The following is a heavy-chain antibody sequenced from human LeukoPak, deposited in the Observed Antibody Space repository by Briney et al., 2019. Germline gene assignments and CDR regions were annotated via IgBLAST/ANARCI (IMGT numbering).Heavy chain of an antibody. CDR1: PGIHFSDYW. D-gene: IGHD6-19*01. CDR3: VGGIGWQPDY. V-gene: IGHV3-7*03. Sequence: GGSLRLSCAASPGIHFSDYWMNWGRPAPGKGLEWVAIIRQDGREKLYLDSVKGRFTISRDNAKSSVYLQINSLRAEDTAVYYCVGGIGWQPDYWGQGTLVTVSS. J-gene: IGHJ4*02. CDR2: IRQDGREK.